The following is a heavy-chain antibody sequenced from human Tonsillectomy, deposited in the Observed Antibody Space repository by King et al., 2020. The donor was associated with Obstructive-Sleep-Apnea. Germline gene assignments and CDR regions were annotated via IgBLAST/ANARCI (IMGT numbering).Heavy chain of an antibody. J-gene: IGHJ4*02. D-gene: IGHD6-13*01. CDR2: IYYSGST. CDR1: GGSISSSSYY. CDR3: ATYSSSPDY. Sequence: QLQESGPGLVKPSETLSLTCTVSGGSISSSSYYWGWIRQPPGKGLEWIGSIYYSGSTYGNPSPKSRVTIPVDTSKNQFSLKLSSVTAADTAVYYCATYSSSPDYWGQGTLVTVSS. V-gene: IGHV4-39*07.